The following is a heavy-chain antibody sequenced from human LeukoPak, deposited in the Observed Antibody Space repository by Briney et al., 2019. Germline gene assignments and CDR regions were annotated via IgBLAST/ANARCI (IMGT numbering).Heavy chain of an antibody. CDR3: AGGRTDIVVVPATLRNYYFDY. V-gene: IGHV1-69*06. CDR2: IMPMFGKA. D-gene: IGHD2-2*01. Sequence: ASVKVSCKASGGTFSSYDVSWVRQAPGQGLEWMGGIMPMFGKANYAQKFQGRVTTTADKATSTAYMELSSLRSEDTAVYYCAGGRTDIVVVPATLRNYYFDYWGQGTLVTVSS. CDR1: GGTFSSYD. J-gene: IGHJ4*02.